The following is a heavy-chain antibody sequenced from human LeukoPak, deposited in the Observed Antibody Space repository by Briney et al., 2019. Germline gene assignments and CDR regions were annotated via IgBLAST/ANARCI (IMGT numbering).Heavy chain of an antibody. CDR3: ARVSDYGSGFGP. CDR1: GYTFTSYD. Sequence: GASVKVSCKASGYTFTSYDINWVRQATGQGLEWMGWMNPNSGNTGYAQKFQGRVTMTRNTSISTAYMELSSLRSDDTAVYYCARVSDYGSGFGPWGQGTLVTVSS. D-gene: IGHD3-10*01. CDR2: MNPNSGNT. J-gene: IGHJ5*02. V-gene: IGHV1-8*01.